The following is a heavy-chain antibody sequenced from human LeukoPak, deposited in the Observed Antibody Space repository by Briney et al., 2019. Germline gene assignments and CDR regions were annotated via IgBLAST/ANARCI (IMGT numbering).Heavy chain of an antibody. CDR2: ISVTGGTT. Sequence: GGSLRLSCAASGFTFHNSAMSWVRQAPGKGLEWVSSISVTGGTTYYADFVKGRFTISRDNSKKTLYLQMNSLRAEDTAVYYCAKPSWTIDYWGQGTLVTVSS. J-gene: IGHJ4*02. CDR1: GFTFHNSA. D-gene: IGHD6-13*01. CDR3: AKPSWTIDY. V-gene: IGHV3-23*01.